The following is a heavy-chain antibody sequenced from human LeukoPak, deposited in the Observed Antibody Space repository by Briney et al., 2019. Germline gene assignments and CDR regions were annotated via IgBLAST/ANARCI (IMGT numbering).Heavy chain of an antibody. Sequence: KTSETLSLTCTVSGGSISSYYWSWIRQLPGKGLEWIGYIYYSGSTNYNPSLKSRVTISVDTSKNQFSLKLSSVTAADTAVYYCARTYYDPETDWFDPWGQGTLVTVSS. CDR2: IYYSGST. CDR1: GGSISSYY. CDR3: ARTYYDPETDWFDP. J-gene: IGHJ5*02. V-gene: IGHV4-59*01. D-gene: IGHD3-22*01.